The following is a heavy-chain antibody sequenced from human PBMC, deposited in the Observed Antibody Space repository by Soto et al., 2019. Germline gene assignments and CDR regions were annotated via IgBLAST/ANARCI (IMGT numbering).Heavy chain of an antibody. Sequence: EVQLVESGGGLIQPGGSLRLSCAASGFTFSSNDMNWVRQAPGKGLEWVSLIYSGGSTYYADSVKGRFTIYRDNSKNTSHPHMSSLSAEDTAVYYCAARPLLPGAPWGQGTMVTVSS. CDR1: GFTFSSND. J-gene: IGHJ3*01. V-gene: IGHV3-53*01. CDR3: AARPLLPGAP. D-gene: IGHD3-22*01. CDR2: IYSGGST.